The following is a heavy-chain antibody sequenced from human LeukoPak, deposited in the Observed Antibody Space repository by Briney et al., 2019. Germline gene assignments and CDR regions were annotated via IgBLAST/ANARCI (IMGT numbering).Heavy chain of an antibody. V-gene: IGHV3-21*01. CDR2: IISRSTYI. CDR3: ARDRSATGNFDY. J-gene: IGHJ4*02. Sequence: GGSLRLSCAASGFSFSGYSMNWVRQAPGKGLEWVSSIISRSTYIFYADSVKGRFTISRDNAKNSLYLQMNSLRAEDTAVYYCARDRSATGNFDYWGQGTLVTVSS. CDR1: GFSFSGYS. D-gene: IGHD6-25*01.